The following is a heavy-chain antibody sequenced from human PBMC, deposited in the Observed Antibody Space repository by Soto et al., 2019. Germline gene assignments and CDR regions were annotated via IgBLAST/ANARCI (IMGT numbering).Heavy chain of an antibody. J-gene: IGHJ4*01. CDR1: GFTFSSYG. CDR3: AREEDIVAPILVY. V-gene: IGHV3-33*01. D-gene: IGHD5-12*01. CDR2: IWYEGSNK. Sequence: QVQLVESGGGVVQPGRSLRLSCAASGFTFSSYGMHWVRQAPGKWLEWVAVIWYEGSNKYYADSVKARFTISRDNSKNTLYLQMIRLRSEDTAVYYCAREEDIVAPILVYWGQGTLVTLSS.